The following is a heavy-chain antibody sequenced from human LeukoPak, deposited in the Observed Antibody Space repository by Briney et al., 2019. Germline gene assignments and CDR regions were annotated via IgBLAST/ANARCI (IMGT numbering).Heavy chain of an antibody. CDR3: VRDLNTITTAFFVY. J-gene: IGHJ4*02. Sequence: PGGSLRLSCAASGFTFSSYSMNWVRQAPGKGLEWVSSISSTSRHIYYADSVKGLFTISRDDASNSLYLQMNSLRAEDTAVYYCVRDLNTITTAFFVYWGQRTLVTVSS. V-gene: IGHV3-21*01. CDR2: ISSTSRHI. CDR1: GFTFSSYS. D-gene: IGHD4-11*01.